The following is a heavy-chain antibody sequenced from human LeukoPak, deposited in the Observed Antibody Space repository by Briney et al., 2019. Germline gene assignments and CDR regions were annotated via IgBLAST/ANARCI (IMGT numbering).Heavy chain of an antibody. D-gene: IGHD5-12*01. CDR1: GFDFSTYA. Sequence: AGGSLRLSCAASGFDFSTYAINWVRQAPGKGLEWVSSISTMSNYIFYGDSVKGRFTISRDNAKNSVYLQMNSLRPEDTAVYYCSRDRLGGLDLWGQGTLVIVSS. V-gene: IGHV3-21*01. CDR3: SRDRLGGLDL. J-gene: IGHJ5*02. CDR2: ISTMSNYI.